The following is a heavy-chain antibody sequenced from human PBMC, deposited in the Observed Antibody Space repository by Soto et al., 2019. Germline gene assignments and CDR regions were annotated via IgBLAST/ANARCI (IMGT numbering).Heavy chain of an antibody. Sequence: GGSLRLSCAASGFTFSRYSMNWVRQALGKGLEWVSSISSTTNYIYYADSMKGRFTVSRDNAKSSVYLDMNSLSAEDTAVYYCARESEDLTSNFDYWGQGTLVTVSS. CDR2: ISSTTNYI. CDR3: ARESEDLTSNFDY. J-gene: IGHJ4*02. CDR1: GFTFSRYS. V-gene: IGHV3-21*01.